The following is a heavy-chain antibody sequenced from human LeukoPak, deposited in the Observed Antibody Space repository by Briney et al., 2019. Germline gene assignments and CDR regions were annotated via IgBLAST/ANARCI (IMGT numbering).Heavy chain of an antibody. D-gene: IGHD2-8*01. CDR1: GFTFSSYG. Sequence: GGSLRLSCAASGFTFSSYGMHWVRQAPGKGLEWVSGISWNSGSIGYADSVKGRFTISRDNAKNSLYLQMNSLRAEDTALYYCAKDMAYVAFDIWGQGTMVTVSS. J-gene: IGHJ3*02. V-gene: IGHV3-9*01. CDR2: ISWNSGSI. CDR3: AKDMAYVAFDI.